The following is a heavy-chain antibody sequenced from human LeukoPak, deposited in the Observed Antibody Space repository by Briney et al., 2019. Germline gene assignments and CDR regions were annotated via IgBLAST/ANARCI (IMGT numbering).Heavy chain of an antibody. D-gene: IGHD2-21*01. CDR1: GFTFSSYG. J-gene: IGHJ4*02. V-gene: IGHV3-30*02. CDR2: IRYDGSNK. CDR3: ATFPMRTYCGGDCYSY. Sequence: PGGSLRLSCAASGFTFSSYGMHWVRQAPGKGLEWVAFIRYDGSNKYYADSVKGRFTISRDNSKNTLYLQMNSLRAEDTAVYYCATFPMRTYCGGDCYSYWGQGTLVTVSS.